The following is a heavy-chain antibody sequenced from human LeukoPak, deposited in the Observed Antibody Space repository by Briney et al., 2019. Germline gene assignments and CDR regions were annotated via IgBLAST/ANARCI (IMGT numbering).Heavy chain of an antibody. CDR2: ISSSSSYI. J-gene: IGHJ4*02. CDR3: ARHGGYCSSTSCYCDY. D-gene: IGHD2-2*01. Sequence: PGRSLRLSCAASGFTFSSYSMNWVRQAPGKGLEWVSSISSSSSYIYYADSVKGRFTISRDNAKNSLYLQMNSLRAEDTAVYYCARHGGYCSSTSCYCDYRGQGTLVTVSS. V-gene: IGHV3-21*01. CDR1: GFTFSSYS.